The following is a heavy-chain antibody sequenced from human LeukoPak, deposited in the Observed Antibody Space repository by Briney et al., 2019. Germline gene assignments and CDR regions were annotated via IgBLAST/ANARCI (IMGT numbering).Heavy chain of an antibody. CDR1: GFTVSSNY. CDR3: AKGRVFDDY. J-gene: IGHJ4*02. V-gene: IGHV3-7*01. CDR2: IKQDGSEK. Sequence: GGSLRLSCAASGFTVSSNYMSWVRQAPGKGLEWVANIKQDGSEKYYVDSVKGRFTISRDNAKNSLYLQMNSLRAEDTAVYYCAKGRVFDDYWGQGTQVTVSS.